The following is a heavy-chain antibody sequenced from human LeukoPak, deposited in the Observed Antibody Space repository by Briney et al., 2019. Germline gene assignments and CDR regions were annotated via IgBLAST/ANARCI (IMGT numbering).Heavy chain of an antibody. D-gene: IGHD2-15*01. V-gene: IGHV1-2*02. CDR3: ARGGGTYSVDY. CDR2: SSPNSGAT. J-gene: IGHJ4*02. CDR1: GYTFIDYY. Sequence: ASVTVSCKASGYTFIDYYMHWVRKAPAQGLEWLGWSSPNSGATKSVQKFQGRVTMTRDTSITTAYMESSGLSLDDTAVYSCARGGGTYSVDYWGQGTLVIVSS.